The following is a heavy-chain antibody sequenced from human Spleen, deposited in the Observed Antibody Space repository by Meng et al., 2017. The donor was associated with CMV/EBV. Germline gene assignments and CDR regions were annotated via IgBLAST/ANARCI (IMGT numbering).Heavy chain of an antibody. V-gene: IGHV4-39*07. CDR1: GGSISSSSYY. CDR3: ARGRTPTDH. CDR2: IYYSGST. J-gene: IGHJ4*02. Sequence: SETLSLTCTVSGGSISSSSYYWGWIRQPPGKGLEWIGSIYYSGSTYYNPSLKSRVTISVDTSKNQFSLKLSSVTAADTAVYYCARGRTPTDHWGQGTLVTVSS.